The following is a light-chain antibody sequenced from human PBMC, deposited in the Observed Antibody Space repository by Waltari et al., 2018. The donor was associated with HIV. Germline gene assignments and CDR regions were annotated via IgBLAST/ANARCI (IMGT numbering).Light chain of an antibody. CDR3: QQRSNSPRT. V-gene: IGKV3-11*01. J-gene: IGKJ1*01. CDR2: DAS. CDR1: QIVSRY. Sequence: EIVLTQSPATLSLSPGERATLSCRASQIVSRYLAWYQQKPGQAPRLLIHDASNRATGIPARFSGSGSGTDFTLTISSLEPEDFAVYYCQQRSNSPRTFGQGTKVEFK.